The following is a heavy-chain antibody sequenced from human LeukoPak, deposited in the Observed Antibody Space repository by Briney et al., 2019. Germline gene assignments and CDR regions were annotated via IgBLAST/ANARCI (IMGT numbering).Heavy chain of an antibody. V-gene: IGHV1-24*01. Sequence: GASVKVPCKVSGYTLTELSMHWVRQAPGKGLEWMGGFDPEDGETIYAQKFQGRVTMTEDTSTDTAYMELSSLRSEDTAVYYCATATGHYYYYMDVWGKGTTVTVSS. J-gene: IGHJ6*03. CDR1: GYTLTELS. CDR2: FDPEDGET. CDR3: ATATGHYYYYMDV. D-gene: IGHD3-9*01.